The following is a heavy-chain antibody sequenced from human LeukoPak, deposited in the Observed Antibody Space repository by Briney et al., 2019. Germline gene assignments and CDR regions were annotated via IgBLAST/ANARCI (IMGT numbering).Heavy chain of an antibody. V-gene: IGHV1-69*13. J-gene: IGHJ3*02. CDR2: IIPIFGTA. D-gene: IGHD6-13*01. CDR1: GGTFSSYA. Sequence: SVTVSCTASGGTFSSYAISWVRQAPGQGLEWMGGIIPIFGTANYAQKFQGRVTITADESTSTAYMELSSLRSEDTAVYYCARPQTNLYSSSWYDAFDIWGQGTMVTVSS. CDR3: ARPQTNLYSSSWYDAFDI.